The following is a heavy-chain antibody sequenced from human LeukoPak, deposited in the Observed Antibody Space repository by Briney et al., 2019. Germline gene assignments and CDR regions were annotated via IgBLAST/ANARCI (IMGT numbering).Heavy chain of an antibody. Sequence: SETLSLTCTVSGGSISSYYRSWIRQPPGKGLEWIGYIYYSGSTNYNPSLKSRVTISVDTSKNQFPLKLSSVTAADTAVYYCARHFSAAGTGYFDYWGQGTLVTVSS. J-gene: IGHJ4*02. V-gene: IGHV4-59*08. CDR1: GGSISSYY. CDR2: IYYSGST. D-gene: IGHD6-13*01. CDR3: ARHFSAAGTGYFDY.